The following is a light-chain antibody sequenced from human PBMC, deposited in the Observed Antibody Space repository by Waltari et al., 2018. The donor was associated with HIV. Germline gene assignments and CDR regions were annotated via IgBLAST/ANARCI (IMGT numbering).Light chain of an antibody. Sequence: QSVLTQPPSVSGTPGQSVTISCSGSNSNIGSNTVNWYQQLPKTAPKLLIYSNLQRPSGVPDLFSGSKSGTSASLAISGLQSEDEADYYCATWDDLLPGIVFGGGTNLSVL. CDR2: SNL. CDR1: NSNIGSNT. J-gene: IGLJ2*01. CDR3: ATWDDLLPGIV. V-gene: IGLV1-44*01.